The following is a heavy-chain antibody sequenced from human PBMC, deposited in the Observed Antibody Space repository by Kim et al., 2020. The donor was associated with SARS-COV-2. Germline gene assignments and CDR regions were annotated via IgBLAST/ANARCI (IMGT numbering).Heavy chain of an antibody. V-gene: IGHV1-2*05. D-gene: IGHD1-26*01. CDR1: GYTFTDFF. CDR3: ARGSGAADSMDV. J-gene: IGHJ6*02. CDR2: IDPNSGGT. Sequence: ASVKVSCKASGYTFTDFFMHWVRQAPGQGLEWMGRIDPNSGGTSYAQKFQGRVTMTRDTSIRTAYMELTSLRSDDTVVYYCARGSGAADSMDVWGQGTTV.